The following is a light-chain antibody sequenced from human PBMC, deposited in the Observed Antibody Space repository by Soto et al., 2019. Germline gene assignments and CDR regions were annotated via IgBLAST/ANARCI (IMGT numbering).Light chain of an antibody. J-gene: IGKJ4*01. V-gene: IGKV1-5*03. CDR3: QQYNSYPLT. Sequence: DIQMTQSPSTLSASVGDRVTITCRASQSISSWLAWYQQKPGKAPKLLIYKASSLESGVPSRFSGSGSGTEFTLTISILQPDDFATYYCQQYNSYPLTCGGGTTVEIK. CDR2: KAS. CDR1: QSISSW.